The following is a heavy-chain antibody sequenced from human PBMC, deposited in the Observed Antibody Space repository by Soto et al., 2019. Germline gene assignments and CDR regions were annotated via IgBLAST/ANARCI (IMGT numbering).Heavy chain of an antibody. CDR2: IKSKADGGTT. CDR3: XXXXXXXHSW. D-gene: IGHD3-3*02. V-gene: IGHV3-15*01. J-gene: IGHJ4*02. CDR1: GFTFINTW. Sequence: EVQLVESGGGLVKPGGSLRLSCAASGFTFINTWMTWVRQAPGKGLEWVGRIKSKADGGTTDYAAPVKGRFTISRDDSXXXXXXXXXXXXXXXXXXXXXXXXXXXXHSWWGQGTLVTVSS.